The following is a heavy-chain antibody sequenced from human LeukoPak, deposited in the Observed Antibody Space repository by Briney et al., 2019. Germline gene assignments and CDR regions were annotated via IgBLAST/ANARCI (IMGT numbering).Heavy chain of an antibody. D-gene: IGHD3-22*01. CDR3: TRPGYYDNSGFNFDY. CDR1: GGSISSSTVY. Sequence: SETLSLTCTVSGGSISSSTVYWGWIRQPPGKGLEWIGGINYSGYTYYNPSLKSRVTISVDTPKNQFSLKLSSVTAADTAVYYCTRPGYYDNSGFNFDYWGQGTLVTVSS. V-gene: IGHV4-39*01. J-gene: IGHJ4*02. CDR2: INYSGYT.